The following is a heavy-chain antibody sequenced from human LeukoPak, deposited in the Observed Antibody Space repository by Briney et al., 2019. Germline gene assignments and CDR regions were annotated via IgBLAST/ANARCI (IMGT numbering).Heavy chain of an antibody. CDR1: GFTFTSYS. J-gene: IGHJ5*02. CDR3: AKSGTDYGDYNWFDP. D-gene: IGHD4-17*01. V-gene: IGHV3-23*01. Sequence: PGGSLRLSCAASGFTFTSYSMNWVRQAPGKGLEWVSTISGGGGSTYYADSVKGRFTISRDNSKNTLYLQVNSLRAEDTAVYYCAKSGTDYGDYNWFDPWGQGTLVTVSS. CDR2: ISGGGGST.